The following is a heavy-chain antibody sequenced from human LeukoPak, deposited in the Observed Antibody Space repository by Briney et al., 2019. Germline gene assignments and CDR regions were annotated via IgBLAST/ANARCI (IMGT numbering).Heavy chain of an antibody. CDR2: IDHSGTT. D-gene: IGHD6-6*01. CDR3: ARRSSTTYWYFDL. Sequence: PSETLSLTCAVSGGSVSSSNWWNWVPQPPGQGLEWIGEIDHSGTTYYSASLKSRVTISVDTSKNQFSLKLNSVTAADTAMYYCARRSSTTYWYFDLWGRGPLVVVSS. CDR1: GGSVSSSNW. V-gene: IGHV4-4*02. J-gene: IGHJ2*01.